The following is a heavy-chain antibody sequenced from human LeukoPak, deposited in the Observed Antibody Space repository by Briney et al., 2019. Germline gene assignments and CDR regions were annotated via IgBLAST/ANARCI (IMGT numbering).Heavy chain of an antibody. Sequence: GGSLRLSCAASGFTFSSYEMNWVRQAPGKGLEWVSYIINSGTTTYYADSVKGRLTISRDNAKNSLYLQMNSLRAEDTGVYYCAREPPDYWGEGILVTVSS. CDR1: GFTFSSYE. CDR3: AREPPDY. J-gene: IGHJ4*02. CDR2: IINSGTTT. V-gene: IGHV3-48*03.